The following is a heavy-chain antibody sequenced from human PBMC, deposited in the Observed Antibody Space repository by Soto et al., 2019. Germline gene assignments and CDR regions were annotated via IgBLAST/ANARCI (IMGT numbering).Heavy chain of an antibody. Sequence: QVQLQESGPGLVRPSQTLSLTCTVSGGSISSDHYHWTWIRQTPWKGLEWIGYIHYSVSVYYNPSLQSRVTMSVDTSKNLFSLKLSSVTAADTAVYFCVREDDGGDRDYYGLDVWGQGTTVTVSS. V-gene: IGHV4-30-4*01. CDR2: IHYSVSV. CDR1: GGSISSDHYH. J-gene: IGHJ6*02. D-gene: IGHD4-17*01. CDR3: VREDDGGDRDYYGLDV.